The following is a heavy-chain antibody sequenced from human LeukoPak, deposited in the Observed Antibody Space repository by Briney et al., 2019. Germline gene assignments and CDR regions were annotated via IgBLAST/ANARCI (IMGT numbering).Heavy chain of an antibody. CDR1: GYTFTGYY. CDR2: INPNSGGT. J-gene: IGHJ4*02. CDR3: ARVSGSYGVDY. Sequence: ASVKVSCKASGYTFTGYYMHWVRQAPGQGLERMGRINPNSGGTNYAQKFQGRVTMTRDTSISTAYMELSRLRSDDTAVYYCARVSGSYGVDYWGQGTLVTVSS. V-gene: IGHV1-2*06. D-gene: IGHD1-26*01.